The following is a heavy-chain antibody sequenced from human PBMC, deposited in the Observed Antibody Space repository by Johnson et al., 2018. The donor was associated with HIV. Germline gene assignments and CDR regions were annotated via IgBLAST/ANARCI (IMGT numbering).Heavy chain of an antibody. J-gene: IGHJ3*02. V-gene: IGHV3-66*01. CDR1: GFNFSDYY. CDR3: ARSRYDSSGYGI. D-gene: IGHD3-22*01. CDR2: IYSGGST. Sequence: VQLVESGGGLVKPGGSLRLSCAASGFNFSDYYMSWIRQAPGKGLEWVAVIYSGGSTYYADSVKGRFTISRDNSKNTLYLQMNSLRAEDTAVYYCARSRYDSSGYGIWGQGTMVTVSS.